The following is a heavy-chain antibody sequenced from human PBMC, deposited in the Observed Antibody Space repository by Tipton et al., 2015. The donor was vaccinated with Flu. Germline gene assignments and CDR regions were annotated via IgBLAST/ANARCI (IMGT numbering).Heavy chain of an antibody. CDR3: ARRDHSNYVSDPKNWFDP. CDR2: VYYSGST. CDR1: GGSINSFY. Sequence: TLSLTCTVSGGSINSFYWSWIRQSPGKGLEWIGNVYYSGSTNYDPSFKSRVTILVDTSESQFSLKLSSVTAADTAVYHCARRDHSNYVSDPKNWFDPWGQGTLVTVSS. J-gene: IGHJ5*02. V-gene: IGHV4-59*01. D-gene: IGHD4-11*01.